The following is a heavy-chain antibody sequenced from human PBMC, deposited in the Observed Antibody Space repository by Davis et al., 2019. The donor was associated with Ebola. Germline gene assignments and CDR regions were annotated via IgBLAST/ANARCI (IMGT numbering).Heavy chain of an antibody. Sequence: SVKVSCKASGGTFSSYAISWVRQAPGQGLEWMGRIIPILGIANYAQKFQGRVTITADKSTSTAYMELSSLRSEDTAVYYCARLLRFLEYGMDVWGQGTTVTVSS. D-gene: IGHD3-3*01. V-gene: IGHV1-69*04. CDR1: GGTFSSYA. J-gene: IGHJ6*02. CDR2: IIPILGIA. CDR3: ARLLRFLEYGMDV.